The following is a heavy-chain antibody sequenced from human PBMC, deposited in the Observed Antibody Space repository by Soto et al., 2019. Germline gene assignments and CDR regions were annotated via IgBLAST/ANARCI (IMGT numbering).Heavy chain of an antibody. J-gene: IGHJ4*02. V-gene: IGHV4-59*01. D-gene: IGHD6-13*01. CDR1: GGSISSYY. Sequence: QVQLQESGPGLVKPSETLSLTCTVSGGSISSYYWSWIRQPPGKGLEWIGYIYYSGSTNYNPSLKSRVTISVDTSKNQFSLKLSSVTAADTAVYYCARDGHRIAAQSYFDYWGQGTLVTVSS. CDR2: IYYSGST. CDR3: ARDGHRIAAQSYFDY.